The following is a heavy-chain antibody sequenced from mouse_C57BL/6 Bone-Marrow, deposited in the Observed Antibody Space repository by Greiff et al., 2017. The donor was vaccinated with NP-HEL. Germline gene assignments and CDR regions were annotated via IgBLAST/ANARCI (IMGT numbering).Heavy chain of an antibody. CDR3: ATTMITEGAMDY. V-gene: IGHV1-42*01. CDR1: GYSFTGYY. D-gene: IGHD2-4*01. J-gene: IGHJ4*01. CDR2: INPSTGGT. Sequence: EVKLMESGPELVKPGASVKISCKASGYSFTGYYMNWVKQSPEKSLEWIGEINPSTGGTTYNQKFKAKATLTVDKSSSTAYMQLKSLTSEDSAVYYCATTMITEGAMDYWGQGTSVTVSS.